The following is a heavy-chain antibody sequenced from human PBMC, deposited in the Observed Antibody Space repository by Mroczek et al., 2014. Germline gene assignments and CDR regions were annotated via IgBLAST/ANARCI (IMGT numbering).Heavy chain of an antibody. CDR3: ARGRSRGKQQLIRNTKYNYEMDV. CDR2: INHSGSA. J-gene: IGHJ6*02. Sequence: QVQLWSLAQDCCKASETLSLTCTVYGGSLNDDCWTWIRQPPRKGLEWIGEINHSGSANYNPSLKSRVNILLDTSKNQFSLNLSSVTAADTALYYCARGRSRGKQQLIRNTKYNYEMDVWGQGTTVIVSS. V-gene: IGHV4-34*01. D-gene: IGHD6-13*01. CDR1: GGSLNDDC.